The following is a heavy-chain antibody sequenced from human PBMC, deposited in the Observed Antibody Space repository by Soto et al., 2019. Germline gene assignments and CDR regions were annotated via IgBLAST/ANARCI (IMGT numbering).Heavy chain of an antibody. Sequence: PSETLSLTCTVSGGSVSSVAYYWTWIRQRPGKGLEWIGYIYYSGSTYYSPSLKSRLSISLDTSKNQFSLRLSSVTAADTAMYYCARARLRAVYAFDIWGQGTMVTVSS. D-gene: IGHD5-12*01. CDR2: IYYSGST. CDR3: ARARLRAVYAFDI. CDR1: GGSVSSVAYY. J-gene: IGHJ3*02. V-gene: IGHV4-31*03.